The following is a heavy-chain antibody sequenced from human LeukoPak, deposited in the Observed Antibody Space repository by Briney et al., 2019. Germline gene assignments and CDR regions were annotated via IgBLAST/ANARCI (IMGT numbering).Heavy chain of an antibody. V-gene: IGHV4-39*01. D-gene: IGHD1-26*01. Sequence: SETLSLTCSVSGVSLGSTTYYWGWIRQSPEKGLEWIGSVSSGGSSSYSPSLKSRVSVSGDTSRNQFSLRLTSEPAADTAVYYCARSDHSHFVNWFDSWGQGILVIVSS. CDR2: VSSGGSS. J-gene: IGHJ5*01. CDR1: GVSLGSTTYY. CDR3: ARSDHSHFVNWFDS.